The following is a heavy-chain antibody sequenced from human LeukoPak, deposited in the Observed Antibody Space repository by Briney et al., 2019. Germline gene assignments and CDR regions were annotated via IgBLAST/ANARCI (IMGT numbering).Heavy chain of an antibody. CDR3: TRDSAKSFDD. J-gene: IGHJ4*02. Sequence: GRSLKLSCAASGFTFRNYVFHWVRQAPGKGLEWVAVIYHDGSYKFYADSVKGRFTFSRDNSKNTVFLEMNSLRAEDTAMYYCTRDSAKSFDDWGQGTLVTVSS. CDR1: GFTFRNYV. CDR2: IYHDGSYK. D-gene: IGHD4/OR15-4a*01. V-gene: IGHV3-33*01.